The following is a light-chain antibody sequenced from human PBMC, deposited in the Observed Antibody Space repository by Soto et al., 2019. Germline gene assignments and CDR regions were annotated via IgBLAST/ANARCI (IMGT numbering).Light chain of an antibody. Sequence: EIVLTQSPATLSFSPGERATLSCRASQSVTSTYLAWYQQSPGQAPRLLIYGASSRATGIPDRFSGSGSGTDFTLTISRLEPEDFAVYYCQQYGSSPWTFGQGTKVDIK. CDR1: QSVTSTY. J-gene: IGKJ1*01. V-gene: IGKV3-20*01. CDR3: QQYGSSPWT. CDR2: GAS.